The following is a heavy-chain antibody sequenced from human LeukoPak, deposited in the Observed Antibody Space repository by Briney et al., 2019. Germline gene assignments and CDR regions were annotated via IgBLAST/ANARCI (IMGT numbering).Heavy chain of an antibody. Sequence: SETLSLTCTVSGGSLSSYYWSWIRQPAGKGLEWIGRIYSSGRTNYNPSLDSRVTMSVDTSKNQFSLELSSVTAVDTAVYYCVRRSSSSGSFDYWGQGMLVTVSS. V-gene: IGHV4-4*07. J-gene: IGHJ4*02. CDR2: IYSSGRT. CDR3: VRRSSSSGSFDY. D-gene: IGHD6-6*01. CDR1: GGSLSSYY.